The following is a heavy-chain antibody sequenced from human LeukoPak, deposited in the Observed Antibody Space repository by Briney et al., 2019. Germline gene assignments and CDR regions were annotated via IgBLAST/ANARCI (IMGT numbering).Heavy chain of an antibody. J-gene: IGHJ4*02. CDR2: IYSGGST. CDR3: ARVLVVVAATPFDY. V-gene: IGHV3-66*02. Sequence: GGSLRLSCAASGFTFSSYAMSWVRQAPGKGLEWVSVIYSGGSTYYADSVKGRFTISRDNSKNTLYLQMNSLRAEDTAVYYCARVLVVVAATPFDYWGQGTLVTVSS. D-gene: IGHD2-15*01. CDR1: GFTFSSYA.